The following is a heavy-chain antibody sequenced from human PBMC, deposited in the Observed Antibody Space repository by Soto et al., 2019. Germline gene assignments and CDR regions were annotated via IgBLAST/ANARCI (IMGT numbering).Heavy chain of an antibody. CDR2: SNPSGGST. CDR1: LYTFTSYY. V-gene: IGHV1-46*03. D-gene: IGHD4-17*01. J-gene: IGHJ4*02. CDR3: ARHSDHDYGDYSIDY. Sequence: ASVTVSCKASLYTFTSYYVHWVRQSPGQGLEWMGISNPSGGSTSYAQKFQGRVTMTRDTSTSTVYMELSSLRSEDTAVYYCARHSDHDYGDYSIDYWGQGTLVTVSS.